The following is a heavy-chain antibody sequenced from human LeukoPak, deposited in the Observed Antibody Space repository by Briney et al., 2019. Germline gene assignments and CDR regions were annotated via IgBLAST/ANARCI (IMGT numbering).Heavy chain of an antibody. V-gene: IGHV3-9*01. Sequence: GGSLRLSFAASGFTFDDYAMHWVRQAPGKGLEWVSGISWNSGSIGYADSVKGRFTISRDNAKNSLYLQMNSLRAEDTALYYCAKDIAVAGMTFWYFDLWGRGTLVTVSS. CDR3: AKDIAVAGMTFWYFDL. D-gene: IGHD6-19*01. CDR2: ISWNSGSI. CDR1: GFTFDDYA. J-gene: IGHJ2*01.